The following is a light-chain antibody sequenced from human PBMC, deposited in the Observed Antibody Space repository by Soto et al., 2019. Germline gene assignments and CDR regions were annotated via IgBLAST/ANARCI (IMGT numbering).Light chain of an antibody. CDR1: HIVSSN. V-gene: IGKV3-15*01. J-gene: IGKJ4*01. CDR3: QQYDNRPLT. Sequence: EIVMTQSPATLSVSPGERATLSCRASHIVSSNLAWYQQRPGQGPRLLIYGVSTRATGIAARFSGSGSGTEFTLTISSLQSEDFAVYYCQQYDNRPLTFGGGTKVEIK. CDR2: GVS.